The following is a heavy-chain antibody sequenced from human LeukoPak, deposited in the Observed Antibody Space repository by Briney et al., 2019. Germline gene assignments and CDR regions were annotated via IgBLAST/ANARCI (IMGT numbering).Heavy chain of an antibody. V-gene: IGHV4-59*01. Sequence: SETLSLTCTVSGGSISSYYWSWIRQPPGKGLEWIGYIFYSGSTNYNPSLRSRVTISLDTSKNQFSLKLSSVTAADMAVCYCARDRDGYMDYWGQGTLVTVSS. CDR3: ARDRDGYMDY. CDR1: GGSISSYY. D-gene: IGHD5-24*01. J-gene: IGHJ4*02. CDR2: IFYSGST.